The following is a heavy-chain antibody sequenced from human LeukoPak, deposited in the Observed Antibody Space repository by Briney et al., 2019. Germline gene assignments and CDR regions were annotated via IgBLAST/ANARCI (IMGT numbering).Heavy chain of an antibody. CDR1: GFTFSSYA. CDR2: ISYDGSNK. V-gene: IGHV3-30-3*01. CDR3: ARDRGQWLSPSGGLMDY. Sequence: GGSLRPSCAASGFTFSSYAMHWVRQAPGKGLEWVAVISYDGSNKYYADSVKGRFTISRDNSKNTLYLQMNSLRAEDTAVYYCARDRGQWLSPSGGLMDYWGQGTLVTVSS. D-gene: IGHD6-19*01. J-gene: IGHJ4*02.